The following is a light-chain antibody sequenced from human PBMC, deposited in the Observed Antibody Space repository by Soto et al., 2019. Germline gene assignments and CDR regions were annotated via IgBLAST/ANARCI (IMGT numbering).Light chain of an antibody. CDR2: GVS. J-gene: IGKJ1*01. Sequence: EVVLTQSPFTLSLFPVDKATLSCRASQSVSGNLAWYQQKPGQAPRLLIYGVSARATGIPAGFSGSGFGTEFTLTISSLQSEDFALYYCQQYNFWPETFGQGTKVDI. V-gene: IGKV3-15*01. CDR3: QQYNFWPET. CDR1: QSVSGN.